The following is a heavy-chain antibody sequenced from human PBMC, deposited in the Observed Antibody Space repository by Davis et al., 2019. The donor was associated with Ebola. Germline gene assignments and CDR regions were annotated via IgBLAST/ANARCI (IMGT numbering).Heavy chain of an antibody. D-gene: IGHD6-19*01. J-gene: IGHJ4*02. CDR3: ARVGGEQWLAWEFDY. CDR1: GFTFSSYS. Sequence: GGSLRLSCAASGFTFSSYSMNWVRQAPGKGLEWVSSISSSSSYIYYADSGKGRFTISRDNAKNSLYLQMNSLRAEDTAVYFCARVGGEQWLAWEFDYWGQGTLVTVSS. CDR2: ISSSSSYI. V-gene: IGHV3-21*01.